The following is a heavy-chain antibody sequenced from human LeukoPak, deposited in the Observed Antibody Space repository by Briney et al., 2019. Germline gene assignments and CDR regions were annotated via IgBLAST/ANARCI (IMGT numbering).Heavy chain of an antibody. Sequence: KISCKASGYTFTSYAISWVRQAPGQGLEWMGRIIPILGIANYAQKFQGRVTITADKSTSTAYMELSRLRSDDTAVYYCARDLVVGATRGDAFDIWGQGTMVTVSS. V-gene: IGHV1-69*04. CDR1: GYTFTSYA. D-gene: IGHD1-26*01. J-gene: IGHJ3*02. CDR2: IIPILGIA. CDR3: ARDLVVGATRGDAFDI.